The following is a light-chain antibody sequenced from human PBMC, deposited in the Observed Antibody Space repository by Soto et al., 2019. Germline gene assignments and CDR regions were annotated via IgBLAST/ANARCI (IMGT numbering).Light chain of an antibody. CDR2: GAS. J-gene: IGKJ1*01. V-gene: IGKV3-15*01. Sequence: EIVMTQSPATLSVSPGERATLSCRASQSVSSNLAWYQQKPGQAPRLLTYGASTRATGIPDRFSGSGSGTEFNLTISSLQSEDFAVYYCQQHNNWPPWTFGQGTKVEIK. CDR3: QQHNNWPPWT. CDR1: QSVSSN.